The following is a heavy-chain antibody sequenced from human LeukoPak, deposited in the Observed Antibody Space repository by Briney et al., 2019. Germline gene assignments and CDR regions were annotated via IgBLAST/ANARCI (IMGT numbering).Heavy chain of an antibody. J-gene: IGHJ4*02. CDR3: ARAGVISGWDY. CDR1: EFTFSNYA. CDR2: IGGEKSGSWT. V-gene: IGHV3-23*01. D-gene: IGHD3-3*02. Sequence: GGSLRLSCAASEFTFSNYAMTWVRQAPGKGLEWLSAIGGEKSGSWTKSADSVKGRFTISRDNSENTLYLQMDSLTVEDTAVYYCARAGVISGWDYWGQGVLVTVSS.